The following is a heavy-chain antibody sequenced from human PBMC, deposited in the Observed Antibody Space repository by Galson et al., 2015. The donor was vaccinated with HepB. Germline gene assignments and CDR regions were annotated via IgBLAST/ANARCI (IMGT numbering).Heavy chain of an antibody. Sequence: SLRLSCAASGFTFSNAWMTWVRQAPGKGLEWVGRIKSKTDGGTTDYAAPVKGRFTISRDDSKNTLYLQMNSLKTEDTAVYYCTTAVDTGMRWLQLPYWGQGTLVTVSS. V-gene: IGHV3-15*01. D-gene: IGHD5-24*01. CDR1: GFTFSNAW. CDR3: TTAVDTGMRWLQLPY. CDR2: IKSKTDGGTT. J-gene: IGHJ4*02.